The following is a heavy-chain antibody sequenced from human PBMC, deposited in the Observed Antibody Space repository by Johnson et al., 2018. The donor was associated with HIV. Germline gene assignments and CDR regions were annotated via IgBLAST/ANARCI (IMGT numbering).Heavy chain of an antibody. D-gene: IGHD2-2*01. V-gene: IGHV3-9*01. J-gene: IGHJ3*02. Sequence: VLLVESGGGLVQPGRSLRLSCAPSGFTFDDYAMHWVRQAPGKGLEWVSGISWNSDNIAYADSVRGRFTIARDNAKNSLHLQMNSLRAEDTAVYYCARDRKYQLLLKLSSADAFDIWGKGTMVTVSS. CDR1: GFTFDDYA. CDR3: ARDRKYQLLLKLSSADAFDI. CDR2: ISWNSDNI.